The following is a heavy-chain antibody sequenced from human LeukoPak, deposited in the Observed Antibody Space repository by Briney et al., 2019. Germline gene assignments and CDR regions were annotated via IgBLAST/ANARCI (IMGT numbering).Heavy chain of an antibody. CDR3: ARGATTGDFDY. Sequence: ASVKVSCKASGYTFTGYYMHWVRQAPGQGLEWMGWINPNSGGTNCAQKFQGRVTMTRDTSISTAYKELSRLRSDDTAVYYCARGATTGDFDYWGQGTLVTVSS. J-gene: IGHJ4*02. V-gene: IGHV1-2*02. D-gene: IGHD1-26*01. CDR2: INPNSGGT. CDR1: GYTFTGYY.